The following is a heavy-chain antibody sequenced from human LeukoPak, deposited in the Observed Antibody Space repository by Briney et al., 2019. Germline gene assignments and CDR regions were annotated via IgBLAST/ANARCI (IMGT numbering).Heavy chain of an antibody. Sequence: PGGSLRLSCAASGFTFSSYGMHWVRQAPGKGLEWVAVISYDGSNKYYADSVKGRFTISRDNSKNTLYLQMNSLRAEDTAVYYCAKDWGSSDWFDPWGQGTLVTVSS. CDR3: AKDWGSSDWFDP. CDR1: GFTFSSYG. J-gene: IGHJ5*02. V-gene: IGHV3-30*18. CDR2: ISYDGSNK. D-gene: IGHD3-16*01.